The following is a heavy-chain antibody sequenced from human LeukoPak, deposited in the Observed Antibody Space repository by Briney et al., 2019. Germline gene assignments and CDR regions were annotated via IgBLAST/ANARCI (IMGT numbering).Heavy chain of an antibody. Sequence: ASVKVSCKASEYTFMNFDINWVRQAPGQGLEWMGWMNPNSGHTGSPQKFQGRVKMTSNTSLRTVYMELTGLTSEDTAVYYCARDLASITSGHSSGWYWFDSWGQGTLVSVSS. CDR3: ARDLASITSGHSSGWYWFDS. CDR2: MNPNSGHT. D-gene: IGHD3-22*01. J-gene: IGHJ5*01. CDR1: EYTFMNFD. V-gene: IGHV1-8*01.